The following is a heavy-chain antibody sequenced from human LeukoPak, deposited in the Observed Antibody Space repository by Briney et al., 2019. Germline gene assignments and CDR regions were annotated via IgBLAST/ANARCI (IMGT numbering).Heavy chain of an antibody. CDR2: ISGYNGNT. CDR1: GYTFTSYG. V-gene: IGHV1-18*01. CDR3: ARIPNLYGDYYFDY. Sequence: ASVKVSCKASGYTFTSYGISWVRQAPGQGLEWMGWISGYNGNTNYAQKLQGRVTMTTDTSTSTAYMELRSLRSDDTAVYYCARIPNLYGDYYFDYWGQGTLVTVSS. J-gene: IGHJ4*02. D-gene: IGHD4-17*01.